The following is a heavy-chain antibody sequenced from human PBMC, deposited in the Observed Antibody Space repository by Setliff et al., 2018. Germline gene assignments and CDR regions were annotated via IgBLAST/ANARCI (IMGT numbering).Heavy chain of an antibody. D-gene: IGHD6-19*01. CDR2: IVPQTRTT. CDR3: ARGKMDVVAVAGKYCVMDV. Sequence: SVKVSCKASGVTFSTYAMNWVRQAPGQGLEWVGVIVPQTRTTSYAQRFQGRVTITADESTSTAYMELSSLRPEDTAVYYCARGKMDVVAVAGKYCVMDVWGQGTTVTVSS. V-gene: IGHV1-69*13. J-gene: IGHJ6*02. CDR1: GVTFSTYA.